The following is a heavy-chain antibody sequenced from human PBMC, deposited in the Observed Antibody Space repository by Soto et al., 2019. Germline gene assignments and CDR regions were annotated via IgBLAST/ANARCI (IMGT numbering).Heavy chain of an antibody. CDR2: INSDGSST. V-gene: IGHV3-74*01. J-gene: IGHJ4*02. Sequence: EVQLVESGGGLVQPGGSLRLSCAASGFTFSSYWMHWVRQAPGKGLVWVSRINSDGSSTSYADSVKGRFTISRDNAKNTPYLQMNSLRAEDTAVYYCTRGSYSSSSRRFDYWGQGTLVTVSS. D-gene: IGHD6-6*01. CDR3: TRGSYSSSSRRFDY. CDR1: GFTFSSYW.